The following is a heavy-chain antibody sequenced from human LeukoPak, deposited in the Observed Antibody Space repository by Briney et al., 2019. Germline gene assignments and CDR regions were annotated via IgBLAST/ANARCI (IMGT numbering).Heavy chain of an antibody. CDR1: GFTFSSYS. V-gene: IGHV3-48*01. CDR2: ISSSGSTI. D-gene: IGHD6-19*01. Sequence: GGSLRLSCAASGFTFSSYSMNWVRQAPGKGLEWVSYISSSGSTIYYADSVKGRFTISRDNSKNTLYLQMNSLRAEDTAVYYCAKDPSPGYSSGWYRGNYYYGMDVWGQGTTVTVSS. CDR3: AKDPSPGYSSGWYRGNYYYGMDV. J-gene: IGHJ6*02.